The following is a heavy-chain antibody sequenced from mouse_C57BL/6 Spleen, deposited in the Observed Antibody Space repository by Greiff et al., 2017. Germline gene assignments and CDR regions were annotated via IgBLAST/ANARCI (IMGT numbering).Heavy chain of an antibody. J-gene: IGHJ4*01. Sequence: QVQLQQSGAELVRPGASVTLSCKASGYTFTDYEMHWVKQTPVHGLEWIGAIDPETGGTAYNQKFKGKAILTADKSSSTAYMELRSLTSEDSAVYYYTRGLPYYAMDYWGQGTSVTVSS. CDR3: TRGLPYYAMDY. V-gene: IGHV1-15*01. CDR2: IDPETGGT. CDR1: GYTFTDYE.